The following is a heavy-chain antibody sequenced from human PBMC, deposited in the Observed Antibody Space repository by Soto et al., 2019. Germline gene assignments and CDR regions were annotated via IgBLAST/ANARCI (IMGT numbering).Heavy chain of an antibody. CDR1: GLSFSNAC. D-gene: IGHD2-2*01. J-gene: IGHJ4*02. Sequence: GGSMRLSCSAYGLSFSNACMSWVRQAPGKGLEWVGRIKSKSDGGTTDYAAPVKGRFTISRDDSKNMLYLQMNSLKTADTAVYYCATDRLLVAAASDYWGQGTLVTVSS. CDR3: ATDRLLVAAASDY. V-gene: IGHV3-15*01. CDR2: IKSKSDGGTT.